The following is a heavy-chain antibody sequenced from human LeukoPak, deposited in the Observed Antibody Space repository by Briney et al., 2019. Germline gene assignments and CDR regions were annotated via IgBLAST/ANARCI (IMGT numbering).Heavy chain of an antibody. Sequence: ASVKVSCEPSGYASNAYGISWVRQAPGRGLEWLGWISGYNYNTNYAQMFRGRVTMTIDTSTITAYMELRSLTSDDTAVYYCARDKSEATAPRHPFDYWGQGTLITVSS. CDR1: GYASNAYG. CDR2: ISGYNYNT. V-gene: IGHV1-18*01. D-gene: IGHD5-12*01. J-gene: IGHJ4*02. CDR3: ARDKSEATAPRHPFDY.